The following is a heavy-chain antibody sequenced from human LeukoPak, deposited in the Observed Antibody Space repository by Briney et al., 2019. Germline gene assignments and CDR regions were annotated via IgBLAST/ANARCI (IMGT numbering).Heavy chain of an antibody. CDR1: GFTFSNYA. J-gene: IGHJ4*02. CDR3: AKGRGYCTGGSCYSDY. CDR2: IIGSDGST. Sequence: GGSLRLSCTASGFTFSNYAMSGVRQAPGKGLEWVSTIIGSDGSTYYADSVKGRFTISRDNSKNTLYLQMNSLRVEDTAIYYCAKGRGYCTGGSCYSDYWGQGTLVTVSS. V-gene: IGHV3-23*01. D-gene: IGHD2-15*01.